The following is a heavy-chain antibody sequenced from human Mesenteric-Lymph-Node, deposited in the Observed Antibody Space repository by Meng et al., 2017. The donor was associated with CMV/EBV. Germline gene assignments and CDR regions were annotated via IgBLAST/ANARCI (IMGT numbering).Heavy chain of an antibody. J-gene: IGHJ4*02. Sequence: GESLKISCAASGFTFSISGMHWVRQAPGKGLEWVAFIRYDGSNKYYADSVKGRFTISRDNSKNTLYLQMNSLRAEDTAVYYCAKDLVYYGDYYFDYWGQGTLVTVSS. CDR1: GFTFSISG. D-gene: IGHD3-10*01. CDR3: AKDLVYYGDYYFDY. V-gene: IGHV3-30*02. CDR2: IRYDGSNK.